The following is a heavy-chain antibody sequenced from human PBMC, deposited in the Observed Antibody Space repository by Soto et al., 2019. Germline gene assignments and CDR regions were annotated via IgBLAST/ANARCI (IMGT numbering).Heavy chain of an antibody. J-gene: IGHJ4*02. CDR3: AREGGTSYYDSSGSHSHFDY. CDR2: TIPIFGTA. CDR1: GGTFSSYA. Sequence: ASVKVSCKASGGTFSSYAISWVRQAPGQGLEWMGGTIPIFGTANYAQKFQGRVTITADESTSTAYMELSSLRSEDTAVYYCAREGGTSYYDSSGSHSHFDYWGKGTLVTVSS. D-gene: IGHD3-22*01. V-gene: IGHV1-69*13.